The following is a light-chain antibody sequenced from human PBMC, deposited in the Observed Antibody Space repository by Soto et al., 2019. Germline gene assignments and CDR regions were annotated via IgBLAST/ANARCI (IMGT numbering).Light chain of an antibody. Sequence: EIVLTQSPGILSLSPGERATLSCRASQSISSAYIAWYQQKPGQTPRLLIYGPHTRAAGIPARFSGSGSGTEFTLTISSLQSEDFAVYYCQHYHGWPITFGQGTRLEI. CDR2: GPH. V-gene: IGKV3D-15*01. CDR3: QHYHGWPIT. CDR1: QSISSAY. J-gene: IGKJ5*01.